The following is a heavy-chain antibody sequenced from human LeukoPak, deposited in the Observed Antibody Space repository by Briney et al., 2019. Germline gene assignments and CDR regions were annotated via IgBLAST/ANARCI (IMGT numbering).Heavy chain of an antibody. Sequence: ASVKVSCKVSGYTLTELSMHWVRQAPGKGLEWMGGFDPEDGETIYAQKFQGRVTMTEDTSTDTAYMELSSLRSEDTAVYYCATVVGVVITTPFAYWGQGTLVTVSS. CDR2: FDPEDGET. CDR3: ATVVGVVITTPFAY. D-gene: IGHD3-22*01. V-gene: IGHV1-24*01. CDR1: GYTLTELS. J-gene: IGHJ4*02.